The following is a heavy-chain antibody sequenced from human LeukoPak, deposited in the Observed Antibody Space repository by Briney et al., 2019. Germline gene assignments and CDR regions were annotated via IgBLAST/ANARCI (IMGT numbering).Heavy chain of an antibody. J-gene: IGHJ4*02. V-gene: IGHV3-23*01. CDR1: GFTFRDYS. CDR2: IARDDFT. D-gene: IGHD6-19*01. Sequence: PGGSLSLSCVASGFTFRDYSMAWVRQVPGGGLEWVSAIARDDFTVYPAPLKGRFAISRDNSRNPLYLQMNSLSAEDTAVYYCVKERDRGTGVADDFDLWGQGTLVTVSS. CDR3: VKERDRGTGVADDFDL.